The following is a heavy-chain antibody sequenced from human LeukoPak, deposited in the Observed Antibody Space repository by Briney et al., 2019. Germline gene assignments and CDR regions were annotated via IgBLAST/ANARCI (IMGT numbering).Heavy chain of an antibody. CDR1: GFTFSSYE. J-gene: IGHJ3*02. V-gene: IGHV3-48*03. CDR2: ISSSGSTI. D-gene: IGHD4-23*01. CDR3: AKGDDYGGNGAFDI. Sequence: GGSLRLSCAASGFTFSSYEMNWVRQAPGKGLEWVSYISSSGSTIYYADSVKGRFTISRDNAKNSLYLQMNSLRAEDMTLYYCAKGDDYGGNGAFDIWGQGTMVTVSS.